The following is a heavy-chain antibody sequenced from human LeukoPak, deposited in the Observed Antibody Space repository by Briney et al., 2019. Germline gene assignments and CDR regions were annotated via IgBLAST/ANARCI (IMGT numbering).Heavy chain of an antibody. Sequence: ASVKVSCKASGYTFTGYYMHWVRQAPGQGLEWMGWISPNSGGTNYAQKFQGRVTMTRDTSISTAYMELSRLRSDDTAVYYCARANLINTMVRGVISQFYYYYYYMDVWGKGTTVTISS. D-gene: IGHD3-10*01. J-gene: IGHJ6*03. CDR2: ISPNSGGT. CDR3: ARANLINTMVRGVISQFYYYYYYMDV. V-gene: IGHV1-2*02. CDR1: GYTFTGYY.